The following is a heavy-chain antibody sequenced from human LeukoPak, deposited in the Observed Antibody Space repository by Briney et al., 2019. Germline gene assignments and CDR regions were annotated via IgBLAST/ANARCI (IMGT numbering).Heavy chain of an antibody. CDR2: IYYSGST. CDR3: ARLGSSGWYPDEYFQH. J-gene: IGHJ1*01. Sequence: SETLSLTCTVSGGSISSSSYYWGWIRQPPGKGLEWIGSIYYSGSTYYNPSLKSRVTISVDTSKNQFSLKRSSVTAADTAVYYCARLGSSGWYPDEYFQHWGQGTLVTVSS. V-gene: IGHV4-39*01. CDR1: GGSISSSSYY. D-gene: IGHD6-19*01.